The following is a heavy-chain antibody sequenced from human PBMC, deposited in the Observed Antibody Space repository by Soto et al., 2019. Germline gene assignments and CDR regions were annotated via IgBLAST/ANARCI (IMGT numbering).Heavy chain of an antibody. CDR3: ARIPLVDYVDY. V-gene: IGHV2-26*01. CDR2: IFSNDEK. CDR1: GFSLSNARMG. J-gene: IGHJ4*02. D-gene: IGHD3-16*02. Sequence: QVTLKESGPVLVKPTETLTLTCTVSGFSLSNARMGVSWVRQPPGKALEWLAHIFSNDEKSYSTSLKSRLTNPKDTSKSQVVLTMTNMDPVDTATYSCARIPLVDYVDYWGQGTLVTVSS.